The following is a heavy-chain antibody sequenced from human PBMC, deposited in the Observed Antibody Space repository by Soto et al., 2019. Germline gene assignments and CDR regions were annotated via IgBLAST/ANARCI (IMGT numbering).Heavy chain of an antibody. Sequence: QVQLVESGGGVVQPGRSLRLSCAASGFTFSSYGVHWVRQAPGKGLEWVAVIWYDGSNKYYADSVKGRFTISRDNSKNTLYLQMNSLRAEDTAVYYCARGLTYYDSSGSKSRDAFDIWGQGTMVTVSS. J-gene: IGHJ3*02. CDR1: GFTFSSYG. V-gene: IGHV3-33*01. CDR2: IWYDGSNK. CDR3: ARGLTYYDSSGSKSRDAFDI. D-gene: IGHD3-22*01.